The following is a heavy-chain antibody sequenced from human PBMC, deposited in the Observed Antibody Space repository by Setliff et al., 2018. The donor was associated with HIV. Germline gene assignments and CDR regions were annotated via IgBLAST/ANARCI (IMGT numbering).Heavy chain of an antibody. J-gene: IGHJ4*02. CDR3: ARDPWVRGVIMAPDY. CDR1: GGSISSSSYY. CDR2: IYYSGST. V-gene: IGHV4-39*07. Sequence: SETLSLTCTVSGGSISSSSYYWGWIRQPPGKGLEWIGTIYYSGSTYYNTSLKSRVTISVDTSKNQFSLKLSSVTAAGTAVYYCARDPWVRGVIMAPDYWGQGTLVTVSS. D-gene: IGHD3-10*01.